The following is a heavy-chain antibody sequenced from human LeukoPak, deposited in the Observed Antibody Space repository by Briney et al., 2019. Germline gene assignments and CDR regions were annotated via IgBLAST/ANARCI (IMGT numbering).Heavy chain of an antibody. J-gene: IGHJ5*02. CDR3: ARVHGGWFDP. V-gene: IGHV4-59*01. CDR2: IYYSGST. Sequence: SGTLSLTCTVSGGSISSYYWSWIRQPPGKGLEWIGYIYYSGSTNYNPSLKSRVTISVDTSKNQFSLKLSSVTAADTAVYYCARVHGGWFDPWGQGTLVTVSS. D-gene: IGHD3-3*01. CDR1: GGSISSYY.